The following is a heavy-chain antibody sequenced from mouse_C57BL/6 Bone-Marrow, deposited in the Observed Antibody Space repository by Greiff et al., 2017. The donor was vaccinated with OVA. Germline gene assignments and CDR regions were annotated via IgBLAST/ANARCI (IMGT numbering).Heavy chain of an antibody. Sequence: VKLMESGPELVKLGASVKLSCKASGYTFTSYDINWVKQRPGQGLEWIGWIYPRDGSTKYNEKFKGKATLTVDTSSSTAYMELHSLTSEDSAVYFCARYAVDYWGQGTSVTVSS. CDR2: IYPRDGST. J-gene: IGHJ4*01. V-gene: IGHV1-85*01. CDR1: GYTFTSYD. CDR3: ARYAVDY.